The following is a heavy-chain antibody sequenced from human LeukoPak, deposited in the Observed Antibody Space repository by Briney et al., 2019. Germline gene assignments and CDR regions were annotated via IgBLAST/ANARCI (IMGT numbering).Heavy chain of an antibody. D-gene: IGHD3-22*01. CDR2: ISSSSSTI. V-gene: IGHV3-48*01. CDR1: GFTFGTLT. Sequence: GGSLGFSVQASGFTFGTLTWNWVARPPGKGLGGFYYISSSSSTIYYADSVKGRFTISRDNAKNSLYLQMNSLRAEDTAVYYCARGRYDSSGYSADFDYWGQGTLVTVSS. CDR3: ARGRYDSSGYSADFDY. J-gene: IGHJ4*02.